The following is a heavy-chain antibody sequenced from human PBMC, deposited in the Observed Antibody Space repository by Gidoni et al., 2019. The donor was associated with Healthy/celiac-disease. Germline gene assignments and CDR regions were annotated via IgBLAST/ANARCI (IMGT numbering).Heavy chain of an antibody. CDR1: GFTFGSYG. CDR3: ARDGGVLGYCSSTSCPPPYYYGMDV. V-gene: IGHV3-33*01. Sequence: QVQLVESGGGVGQRGRSLRLACAASGFTFGSYGMHWVRQAPGKGLEGGAVIWYAGRNKYYADAVKGRFAMSRDNSKNTLYLQMNSLRAEETAVYYCARDGGVLGYCSSTSCPPPYYYGMDVWGQGTTVTVSS. CDR2: IWYAGRNK. D-gene: IGHD2-2*01. J-gene: IGHJ6*02.